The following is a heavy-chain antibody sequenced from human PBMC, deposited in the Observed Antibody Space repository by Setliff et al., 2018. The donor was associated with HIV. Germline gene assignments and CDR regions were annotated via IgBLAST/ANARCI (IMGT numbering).Heavy chain of an antibody. CDR3: AKASRGEYYDNSGFFVTYFDN. CDR2: TWYDGRTT. V-gene: IGHV3-33*08. J-gene: IGHJ4*02. CDR1: GFTFSSYV. D-gene: IGHD3-22*01. Sequence: PGGSLRLSCAASGFTFSSYVMHWVRQSPGKGLEWVALTWYDGRTTYYADSVKGRFTISRDNSGDTLYLHMNNLRAEDTAVYYCAKASRGEYYDNSGFFVTYFDNWGQGKLVTVSS.